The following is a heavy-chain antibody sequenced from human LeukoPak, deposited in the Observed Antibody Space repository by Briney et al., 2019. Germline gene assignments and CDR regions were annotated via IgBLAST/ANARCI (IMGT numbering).Heavy chain of an antibody. CDR3: TRVGYCATTSCRTAFDI. Sequence: GGSLRLSCAASGFTFSSYSMNWVRQAPGKGLEWVSYISSSSSTIYYADSVKGRFTISRDNAENTLYLQMNSLRAEDTAVYFCTRVGYCATTSCRTAFDIWGQGTMVTVSS. CDR1: GFTFSSYS. J-gene: IGHJ3*02. V-gene: IGHV3-48*04. D-gene: IGHD2-2*01. CDR2: ISSSSSTI.